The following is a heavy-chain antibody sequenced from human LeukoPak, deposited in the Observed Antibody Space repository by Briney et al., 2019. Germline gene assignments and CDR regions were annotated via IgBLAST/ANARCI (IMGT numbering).Heavy chain of an antibody. J-gene: IGHJ3*02. CDR3: ARDFGAYCGADCYSYSFDI. CDR2: ITNGRSNT. D-gene: IGHD2-21*02. V-gene: IGHV3-11*05. Sequence: PGGSLRLSCAASGFTFSNYYMSWIRQAPGKELEWVSHITNGRSNTNYADSVEGRFTISRDNAKNSLYLQMNSLRAEDTAVYYCARDFGAYCGADCYSYSFDIWGQGIVVTVSS. CDR1: GFTFSNYY.